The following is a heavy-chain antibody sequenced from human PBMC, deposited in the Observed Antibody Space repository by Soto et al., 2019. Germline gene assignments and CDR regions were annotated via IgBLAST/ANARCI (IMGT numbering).Heavy chain of an antibody. V-gene: IGHV3-74*01. Sequence: PGGSLRLSWAASGFTFSTSWMHRVRQAAGKGLVWVSRINSDASTTNYADSVKGRFTISRDNAKNTLYLQMDSLTAEDTAVYYCARGPSGWFGYDYWGQGTLVTVSS. CDR1: GFTFSTSW. CDR3: ARGPSGWFGYDY. D-gene: IGHD6-19*01. CDR2: INSDASTT. J-gene: IGHJ4*02.